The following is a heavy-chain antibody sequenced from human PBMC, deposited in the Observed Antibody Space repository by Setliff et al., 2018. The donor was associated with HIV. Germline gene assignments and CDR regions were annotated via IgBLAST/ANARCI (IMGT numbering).Heavy chain of an antibody. Sequence: SETLSLTCTVSGDSINDYYWSWIRQHPGKGLEWIGYINYSGRTYDNPSLKSRVTISVDTSKNQFSLKLSSVTAADTAVYYCARVGYCSSTSCYGGMDVWGQGTTVTVSS. V-gene: IGHV4-31*03. CDR2: INYSGRT. CDR3: ARVGYCSSTSCYGGMDV. CDR1: GDSINDYY. J-gene: IGHJ6*02. D-gene: IGHD2-2*03.